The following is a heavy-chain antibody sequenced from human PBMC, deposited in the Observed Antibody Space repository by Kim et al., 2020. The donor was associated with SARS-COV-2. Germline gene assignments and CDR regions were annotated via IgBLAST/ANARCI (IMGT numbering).Heavy chain of an antibody. D-gene: IGHD3-3*01. J-gene: IGHJ4*02. CDR3: ARGGTIFGVVTRPFDY. Sequence: PSLKSRVTISVETPKNQFSLKLSSVTAADTAVYYCARGGTIFGVVTRPFDYWGQGTLVTVSS. V-gene: IGHV4-31*02.